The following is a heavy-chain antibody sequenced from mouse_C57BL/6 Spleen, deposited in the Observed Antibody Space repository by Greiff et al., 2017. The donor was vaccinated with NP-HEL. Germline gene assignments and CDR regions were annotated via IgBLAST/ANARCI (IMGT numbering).Heavy chain of an antibody. CDR3: ARSGLRRGYFDV. CDR1: GYTFTSYW. Sequence: QVQLKQPGAELVKPGASVKLSCKASGYTFTSYWMQWVKQRPGQGLEWIGEIDPSASYTNYNQKFKGKATLTVDTSSSTAYMQLSSLTSEDSAVYYCARSGLRRGYFDVWGTGTTVTVSS. CDR2: IDPSASYT. D-gene: IGHD2-12*01. V-gene: IGHV1-50*01. J-gene: IGHJ1*03.